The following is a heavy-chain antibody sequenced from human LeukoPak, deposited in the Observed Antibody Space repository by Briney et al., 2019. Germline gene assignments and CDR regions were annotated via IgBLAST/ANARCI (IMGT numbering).Heavy chain of an antibody. CDR1: GYSISSGYY. J-gene: IGHJ4*02. D-gene: IGHD6-19*01. Sequence: SETLSLTCAVSGYSISSGYYWGWIRQPPGKGLEWIGSIYHSGSTYYNPSLKSRVTISVDTSKNQFSLKLSSVTAADTAVYYCARDQGAGFGYWGQGTLVTVSS. CDR3: ARDQGAGFGY. V-gene: IGHV4-38-2*02. CDR2: IYHSGST.